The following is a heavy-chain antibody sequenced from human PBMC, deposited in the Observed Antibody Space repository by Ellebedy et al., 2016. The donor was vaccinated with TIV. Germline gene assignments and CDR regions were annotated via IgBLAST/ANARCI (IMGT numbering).Heavy chain of an antibody. D-gene: IGHD1-14*01. V-gene: IGHV4-59*01. Sequence: MPSETLSLTCIVSGGSIRSYYWHWIRQPPGKGLEWIGYIHHSGATNYNPSLNSRVTISVDTSKNQFSLKLTSVTAADTAVFYCARETRGIQPDRDAFDIWGQGTMVTVSS. CDR3: ARETRGIQPDRDAFDI. J-gene: IGHJ3*02. CDR1: GGSIRSYY. CDR2: IHHSGAT.